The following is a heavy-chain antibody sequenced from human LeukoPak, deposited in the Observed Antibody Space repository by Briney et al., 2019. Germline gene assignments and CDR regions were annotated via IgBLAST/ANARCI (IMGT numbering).Heavy chain of an antibody. J-gene: IGHJ4*02. Sequence: GESLKISCKGSGYSFTSYWIGWVRQMPGKGLEWMGIIYPGDSDTRYSPSFQDQVTISADKSISTAYLQWSSLKASDTAMYYCARRYYYDSSGYYWAFDYWGQGTLVTVSS. D-gene: IGHD3-22*01. CDR2: IYPGDSDT. CDR3: ARRYYYDSSGYYWAFDY. V-gene: IGHV5-51*01. CDR1: GYSFTSYW.